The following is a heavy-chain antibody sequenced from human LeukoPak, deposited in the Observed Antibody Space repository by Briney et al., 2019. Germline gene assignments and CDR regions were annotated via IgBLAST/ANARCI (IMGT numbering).Heavy chain of an antibody. J-gene: IGHJ4*02. CDR1: GGSISGNNYY. CDR3: ARHWDDRSSPSY. CDR2: IHYSGST. D-gene: IGHD2-2*01. Sequence: PSETLSLTCTVSGGSISGNNYYWGWIRQPPGKGLEWIGNIHYSGSTYYNPSLKSRVTISVDTSKNQFSLKLTSVTAADTAVYYCARHWDDRSSPSYWGQGTLVTVSS. V-gene: IGHV4-39*01.